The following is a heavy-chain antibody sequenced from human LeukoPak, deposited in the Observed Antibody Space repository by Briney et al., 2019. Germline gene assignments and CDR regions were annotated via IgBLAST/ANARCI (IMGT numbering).Heavy chain of an antibody. CDR3: ATQILLCHYY. D-gene: IGHD2/OR15-2a*01. CDR1: GDSISSSRDY. Sequence: SETLSLTCTVAGDSISSSRDYWDWLREPPGKGLEWIGSTFYSGSSYYDPSLKSRVTISVDTSKNQSSLKLSSVTAADKAVYYCATQILLCHYYWGQGTLVTVSS. CDR2: TFYSGSS. J-gene: IGHJ4*02. V-gene: IGHV4-39*01.